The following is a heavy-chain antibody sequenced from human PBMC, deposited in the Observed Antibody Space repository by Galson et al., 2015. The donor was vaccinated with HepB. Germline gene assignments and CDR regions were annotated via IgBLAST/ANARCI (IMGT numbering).Heavy chain of an antibody. D-gene: IGHD1-20*01. Sequence: SLRLSCAASGFTFSIYAMNWVRQAQGKGLEWVARISFDGKADVYADSVKGRFTISRDNSRDTLYLQMNSLTVEDTAVYYCAQEDWDVTGRSAVFWGQGTLVTVSS. J-gene: IGHJ4*02. V-gene: IGHV3-30*18. CDR3: AQEDWDVTGRSAVF. CDR2: ISFDGKAD. CDR1: GFTFSIYA.